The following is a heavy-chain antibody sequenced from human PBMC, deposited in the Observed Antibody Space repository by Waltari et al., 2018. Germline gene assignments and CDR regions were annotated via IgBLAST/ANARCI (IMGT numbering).Heavy chain of an antibody. Sequence: QVQLVQSGAEVKKPGSSVTVSCKASGGTFSSYAISWVRQAPGQGLEWMGGIIPILGIANYAQKFQGRVTITADESTSTAYMELSSLRSEDTAVYYCARERSLSRGGDAFDIWGQGTMVTVSS. J-gene: IGHJ3*02. CDR3: ARERSLSRGGDAFDI. V-gene: IGHV1-69*04. D-gene: IGHD2-15*01. CDR1: GGTFSSYA. CDR2: IIPILGIA.